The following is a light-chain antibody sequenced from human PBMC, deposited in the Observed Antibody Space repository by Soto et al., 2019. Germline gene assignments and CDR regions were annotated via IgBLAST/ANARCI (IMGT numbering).Light chain of an antibody. V-gene: IGLV2-23*01. CDR1: NNL. J-gene: IGLJ1*01. CDR2: EGT. CDR3: CAYVGARSYV. Sequence: QSALTQPASVSGSPGQSITISCTGTNNLVSWYQQHPGKAPKVVVYEGTKWPSGVSNRFSGSNSGGTASLTISGLQAEDEASYFCCAYVGARSYVFGPGTKVTVL.